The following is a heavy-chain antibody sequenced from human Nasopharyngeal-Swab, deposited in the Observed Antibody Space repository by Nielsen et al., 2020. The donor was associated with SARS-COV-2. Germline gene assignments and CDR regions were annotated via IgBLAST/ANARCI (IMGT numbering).Heavy chain of an antibody. CDR3: VRDNYYHYYMDV. Sequence: WSRQPPGKGLEWIGSIYYSGATYYSPSLKSRLTISVNTSQNQFSLTVSSATASDTAVYYCVRDNYYHYYMDVWGQGTTVTVSS. D-gene: IGHD2-15*01. CDR2: IYYSGAT. V-gene: IGHV4-39*01. J-gene: IGHJ6*03.